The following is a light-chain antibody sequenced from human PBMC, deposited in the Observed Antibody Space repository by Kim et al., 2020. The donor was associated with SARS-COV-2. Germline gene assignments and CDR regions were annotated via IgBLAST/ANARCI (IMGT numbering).Light chain of an antibody. V-gene: IGKV3-15*01. CDR1: QSVGTN. CDR3: QQYNNWPRWT. Sequence: EIVMTQSPATLSVSPGERATLSCRASQSVGTNLAWYQQKPGQAPRLLIYVASTRATGIPARFSGRGSGTEFTLTISSLQSEDFAVYYCQQYNNWPRWTFGQGTKVDIK. CDR2: VAS. J-gene: IGKJ1*01.